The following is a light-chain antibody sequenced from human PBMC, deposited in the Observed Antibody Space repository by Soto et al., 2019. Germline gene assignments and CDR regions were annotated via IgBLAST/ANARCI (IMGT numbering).Light chain of an antibody. V-gene: IGLV1-44*01. J-gene: IGLJ3*02. CDR2: SND. CDR3: AVWDDSLNGWV. CDR1: SSNIGTNA. Sequence: QSVVTQPPSASGTPGQRVTISCSGSSSNIGTNAVNWCQQLPGTAPRLLIYSNDQRPPGVPDRFSGSKSGTSASLGISGLQSEDEADYFCAVWDDSLNGWVFGGGTTLTVL.